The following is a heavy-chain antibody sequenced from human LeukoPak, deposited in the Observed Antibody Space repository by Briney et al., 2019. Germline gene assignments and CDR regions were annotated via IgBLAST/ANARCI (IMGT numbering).Heavy chain of an antibody. J-gene: IGHJ4*02. V-gene: IGHV4-34*01. Sequence: PSETLSLTCAVYGGSFSGYYWSWIRQPPGKGLEWIGEINHSGSTNYNPSLKSRVTISVDTSKNQFSLKLSSVTAADTAVYYCARVTPHYCSSTSCPPYYFDYWGQGTLVTVSS. CDR1: GGSFSGYY. CDR2: INHSGST. D-gene: IGHD2-2*01. CDR3: ARVTPHYCSSTSCPPYYFDY.